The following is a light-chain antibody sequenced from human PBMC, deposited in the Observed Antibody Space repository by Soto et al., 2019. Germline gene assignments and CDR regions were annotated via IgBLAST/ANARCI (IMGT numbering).Light chain of an antibody. CDR1: QDINSY. Sequence: DIQMTQSPSSLYASVGDSVTITCQASQDINSYLNWYQQNPGKAPKLLIFDAFNLETGVPSRFRGRGSGTHFTFTISSLQTEDSATYYCQQYDNLPITFGGGTKVEI. CDR3: QQYDNLPIT. V-gene: IGKV1-33*01. J-gene: IGKJ4*01. CDR2: DAF.